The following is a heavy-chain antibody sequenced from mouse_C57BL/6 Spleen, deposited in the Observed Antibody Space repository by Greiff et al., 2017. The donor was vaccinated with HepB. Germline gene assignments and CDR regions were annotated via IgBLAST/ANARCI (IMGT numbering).Heavy chain of an antibody. CDR2: ISGGGGNT. J-gene: IGHJ3*01. CDR3: ARQGTAWFAY. Sequence: EVKLVESGGGLVKPGGSLKLSCAASGFTFSSYTMSWVRQTPEKRLEWVATISGGGGNTYYPDSVKGRFTLSRDNAKNTLYLQMSSLRSEDTALYYCARQGTAWFAYWGQGTLVTVSA. D-gene: IGHD4-1*01. V-gene: IGHV5-9*01. CDR1: GFTFSSYT.